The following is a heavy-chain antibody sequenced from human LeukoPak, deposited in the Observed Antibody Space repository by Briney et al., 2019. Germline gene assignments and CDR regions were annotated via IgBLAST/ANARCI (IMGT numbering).Heavy chain of an antibody. D-gene: IGHD1-26*01. CDR3: ARSRAFNSGAFDP. Sequence: PSETLSLTCTVSGASVSSASYWTWIRQPPGKGVERIAHIYNGVNTNYNPSLKSRVTISVDTSKNQFSLRLNSVTAADTAVYHCARSRAFNSGAFDPWGQGSLVTVSS. CDR1: GASVSSASY. V-gene: IGHV4-61*01. J-gene: IGHJ5*02. CDR2: IYNGVNT.